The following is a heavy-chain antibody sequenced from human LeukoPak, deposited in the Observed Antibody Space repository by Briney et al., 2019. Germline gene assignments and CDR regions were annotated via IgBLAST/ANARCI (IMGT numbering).Heavy chain of an antibody. V-gene: IGHV3-30-3*01. D-gene: IGHD6-13*01. Sequence: GGSLRLSCAASGITFSSYAMHWVRQAPGKGLEWVAVISYDGSNKYYADSVKGRFTISRDNSKNTLYLQMNSLRAEDTAVYYRARVVYSSSWSYFDYWGQGTLVTVSS. J-gene: IGHJ4*02. CDR3: ARVVYSSSWSYFDY. CDR2: ISYDGSNK. CDR1: GITFSSYA.